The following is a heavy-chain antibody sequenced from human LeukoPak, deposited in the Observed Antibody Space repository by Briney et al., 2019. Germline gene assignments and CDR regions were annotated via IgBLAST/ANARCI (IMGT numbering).Heavy chain of an antibody. CDR2: INPNSGDT. CDR3: ARRYYDSSGYFIDY. D-gene: IGHD3-22*01. CDR1: GYTFTGYY. V-gene: IGHV1-2*02. J-gene: IGHJ4*02. Sequence: ASVKVSCKASGYTFTGYYVHWVRQAPGQGLEWMGWINPNSGDTNYAQKFQGRVTMTRDTSISTAYMELSSLRSDDPAVYFCARRYYDSSGYFIDYWGQGTLVTVSS.